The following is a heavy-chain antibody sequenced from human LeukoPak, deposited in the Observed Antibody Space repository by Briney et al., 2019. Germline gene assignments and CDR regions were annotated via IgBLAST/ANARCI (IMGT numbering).Heavy chain of an antibody. D-gene: IGHD2/OR15-2a*01. Sequence: GGSLRLSCAASGFRFNRFSMSWVRQTPGKGLEWVAYIKQDGSQKEYADSVKGRFAISRDNANNFLDLQMNSLRAEDTGVYYCASVDFDNNAHYHYYLPNWGQGTRVTVSS. CDR2: IKQDGSQK. V-gene: IGHV3-7*01. J-gene: IGHJ4*02. CDR1: GFRFNRFS. CDR3: ASVDFDNNAHYHYYLPN.